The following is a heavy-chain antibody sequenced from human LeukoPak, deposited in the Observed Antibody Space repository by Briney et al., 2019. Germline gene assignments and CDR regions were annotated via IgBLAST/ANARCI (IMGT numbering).Heavy chain of an antibody. D-gene: IGHD3-22*01. V-gene: IGHV1-2*02. CDR1: GYTFTGYY. Sequence: ASVKLCCKASGYTFTGYYMHWVRQPPGQGLEWMGWINPNSGGTNYAQKFQGRVTMTRDTSISTAYMELSRLRSDDTAVYYCARARYYDSSSDMDVWGKGTTVTVSS. CDR2: INPNSGGT. CDR3: ARARYYDSSSDMDV. J-gene: IGHJ6*03.